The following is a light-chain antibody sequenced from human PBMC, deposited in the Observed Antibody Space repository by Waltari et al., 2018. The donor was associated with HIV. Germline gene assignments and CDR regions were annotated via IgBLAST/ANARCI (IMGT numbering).Light chain of an antibody. CDR3: HQYSLVPFT. V-gene: IGKV1-27*01. CDR1: QGVSRH. CDR2: TAS. Sequence: DIQMTQSPSSLSASVEDRVTITCRASQGVSRHLAWYQHKPGKAPNLLIYTASNLQSGVASRFSGSGSGTDFTLTISNLQAEDVATYYCHQYSLVPFTFGGGTKVEIK. J-gene: IGKJ4*01.